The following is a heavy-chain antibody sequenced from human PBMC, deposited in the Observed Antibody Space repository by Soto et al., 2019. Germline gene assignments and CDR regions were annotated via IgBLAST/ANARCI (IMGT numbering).Heavy chain of an antibody. Sequence: GESLKIPCTGSGYSFTRYWIGWVRQMPGKGLEWMGIIYPGDSDTRYSPSFQGQVTISADKSISTAYLQWSSLKASDTAMYYCARLEVVATIVDYWGQGTLVTVSS. CDR3: ARLEVVATIVDY. V-gene: IGHV5-51*01. J-gene: IGHJ4*02. CDR2: IYPGDSDT. CDR1: GYSFTRYW. D-gene: IGHD5-12*01.